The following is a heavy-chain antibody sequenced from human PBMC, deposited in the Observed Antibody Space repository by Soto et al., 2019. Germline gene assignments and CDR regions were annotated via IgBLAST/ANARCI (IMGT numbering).Heavy chain of an antibody. Sequence: QMHLVESGGGVVQPGGSLRLSCAASGLIFSTQGMHWVRQAPGKGLEWVAVIRNDGSGTYYAECVEGRFTISRDNSKSTLYLQMNSLRVEDTAVYYCARNPSLVDLASMKDWGQGTLVTVSS. V-gene: IGHV3-33*01. CDR2: IRNDGSGT. J-gene: IGHJ4*02. CDR1: GLIFSTQG. D-gene: IGHD5-12*01. CDR3: ARNPSLVDLASMKD.